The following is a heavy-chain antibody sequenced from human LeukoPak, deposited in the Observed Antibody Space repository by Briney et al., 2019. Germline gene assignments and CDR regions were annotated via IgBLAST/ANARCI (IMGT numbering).Heavy chain of an antibody. CDR3: TRNAVVVPAARFDYYYYYMDV. Sequence: GGSLKLSCAASGFTFSGSAMHWVRQASGKGLEWVGRIRSKANSYATAYAASVKGRFTISRDDSKNTAYLQMNSLKTEDTAVYYCTRNAVVVPAARFDYYYYYMDVWGKGTTVTVS. J-gene: IGHJ6*03. CDR2: IRSKANSYAT. D-gene: IGHD2-2*01. V-gene: IGHV3-73*01. CDR1: GFTFSGSA.